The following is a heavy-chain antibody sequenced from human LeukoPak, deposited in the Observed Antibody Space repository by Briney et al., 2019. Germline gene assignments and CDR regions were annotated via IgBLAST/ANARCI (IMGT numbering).Heavy chain of an antibody. D-gene: IGHD5-12*01. V-gene: IGHV1-69*04. J-gene: IGHJ4*02. CDR3: ARSRYSGYGGYFDY. CDR1: GGTFSSYA. CDR2: IIPILGIA. Sequence: SVKVSCKASGGTFSSYAISWVRQAPGQELEWMGRIIPILGIANYAQKFQGRVTITADKSTSTAYMELSSLRSEDTAVYYCARSRYSGYGGYFDYWGQGTLVTISS.